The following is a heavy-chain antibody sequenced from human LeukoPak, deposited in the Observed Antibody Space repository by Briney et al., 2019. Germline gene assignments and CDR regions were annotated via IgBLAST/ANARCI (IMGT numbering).Heavy chain of an antibody. D-gene: IGHD4-11*01. CDR1: GFTFSSYA. J-gene: IGHJ5*02. Sequence: GGSLRLSCAASGFTFSSYAMSWVRQAPGKGLEWVSAISGSGGSTYYADSVKGRFTISRDNSKNTLYLQMNSLRAEDTAVYYCARDGVPIDYSNVYNWFDPWGQGTLVTVSS. CDR2: ISGSGGST. CDR3: ARDGVPIDYSNVYNWFDP. V-gene: IGHV3-23*01.